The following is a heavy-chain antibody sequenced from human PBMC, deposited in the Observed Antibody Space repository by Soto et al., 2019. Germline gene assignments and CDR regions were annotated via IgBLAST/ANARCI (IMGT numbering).Heavy chain of an antibody. V-gene: IGHV4-30-2*01. CDR1: GGSISSGGYS. CDR2: IYHSGST. Sequence: QLQLQESGSGLVKPSQTLSLTCAVSGGSISSGGYSWSWIRQPPGKGLEWIGYIYHSGSTYYNPSLKSRVTISVDRSKNQFSLKLSSVTAADTAVYYCARGRITMVRGPSSNVNWFDPWGQGTLVTVSS. J-gene: IGHJ5*02. CDR3: ARGRITMVRGPSSNVNWFDP. D-gene: IGHD3-10*01.